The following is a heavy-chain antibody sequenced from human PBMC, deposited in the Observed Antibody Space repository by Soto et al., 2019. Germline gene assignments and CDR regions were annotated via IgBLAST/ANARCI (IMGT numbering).Heavy chain of an antibody. CDR3: ERVGAFALLPPGYGLVV. Sequence: QLQVVQSGAELKQPGSSVKVSCKAAEHTFNNFGVAWVRQDTGQGLEWMGVVSPLSGKPKIAQIFQGRGTFTAFTSVNTVHMEVDRLTSEDTAVYYWERVGAFALLPPGYGLVVLGEGANVTVPS. V-gene: IGHV1-69*06. CDR2: VSPLSGKP. J-gene: IGHJ6*04. D-gene: IGHD2-21*02. CDR1: EHTFNNFG.